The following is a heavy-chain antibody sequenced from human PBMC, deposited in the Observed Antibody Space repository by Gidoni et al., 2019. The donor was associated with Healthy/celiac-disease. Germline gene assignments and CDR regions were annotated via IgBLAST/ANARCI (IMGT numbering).Heavy chain of an antibody. CDR1: GYTFTSDG. CDR3: ARGVQQQLVRFLSYYYYYYMDV. J-gene: IGHJ6*03. Sequence: QVQLVQSGAEVKTPGASVKVSCKASGYTFTSDGNRWVRQAPGQGLAWMGWISAYNGNTNYAQKLQGRVTMTTDTSTSTAYMELRSLRSDDTAVYYCARGVQQQLVRFLSYYYYYYMDVWGKGTTVTVSS. CDR2: ISAYNGNT. D-gene: IGHD6-13*01. V-gene: IGHV1-18*01.